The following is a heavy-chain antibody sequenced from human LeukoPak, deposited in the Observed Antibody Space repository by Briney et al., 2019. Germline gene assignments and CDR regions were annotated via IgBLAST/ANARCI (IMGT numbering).Heavy chain of an antibody. D-gene: IGHD7-27*01. J-gene: IGHJ4*02. V-gene: IGHV1-24*01. CDR3: ANLPNAPLLGAAGGDY. Sequence: ASVKVSCKVSGYTLTELSMHWVRQAPGKGLEWMVTFDPEDGETIYAQKFQGRVTMTEDTSTDTAYMELSSLRSEDTAVYYCANLPNAPLLGAAGGDYWGQGTLVTVSS. CDR1: GYTLTELS. CDR2: FDPEDGET.